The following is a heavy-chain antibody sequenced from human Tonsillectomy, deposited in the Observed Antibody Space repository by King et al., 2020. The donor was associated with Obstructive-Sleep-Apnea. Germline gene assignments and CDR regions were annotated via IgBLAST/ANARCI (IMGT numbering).Heavy chain of an antibody. V-gene: IGHV3-9*01. Sequence: QLVQSGGGLVQPGRSLRLSCAASGFTFDDYAMHWVRQAPGKGLEWVSCISWDSGNIAYGDSVKGRFTISSDNAKNSLYLQMNSLRGEDTALYYCAKGPYGDYVRLYFDYWGQGTLVTVSS. D-gene: IGHD4-17*01. CDR2: ISWDSGNI. CDR1: GFTFDDYA. CDR3: AKGPYGDYVRLYFDY. J-gene: IGHJ4*02.